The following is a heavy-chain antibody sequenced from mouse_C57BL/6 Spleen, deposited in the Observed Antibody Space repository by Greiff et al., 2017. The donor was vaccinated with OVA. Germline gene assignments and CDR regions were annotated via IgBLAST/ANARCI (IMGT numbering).Heavy chain of an antibody. J-gene: IGHJ1*03. CDR1: GYTFSSYW. CDR2: IYPGSGST. V-gene: IGHV1-55*01. CDR3: ASHLYGSSWYYDV. D-gene: IGHD1-1*01. Sequence: QVQLQQPGAELVKPGASVKMSCKASGYTFSSYWITWVKQRPGQGLKWIGDIYPGSGSTNYNEKFKSKATLTVDTSSSTAYMQLSSLTSEDSAVYYCASHLYGSSWYYDVWGTGTTVTVSS.